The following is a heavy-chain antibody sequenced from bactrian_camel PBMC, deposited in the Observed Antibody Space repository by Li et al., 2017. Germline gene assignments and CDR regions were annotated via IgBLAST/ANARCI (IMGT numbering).Heavy chain of an antibody. CDR2: INSDGST. D-gene: IGHD2*01. V-gene: IGHV3S53*01. CDR3: AASDGSAYETARPPCVSHLFHL. CDR1: GVTFDDAD. Sequence: HVQLVESGGGSVHPGGPLRLSCTISGVTFDDADMGWYRQAPGSECEMVSAINSDGSTTYADSVKGRFTISHDYGKTTVSLQMNSLKPGDTAVYYCAASDGSAYETARPPCVSHLFHLWGQGTQVTVS. J-gene: IGHJ4*01.